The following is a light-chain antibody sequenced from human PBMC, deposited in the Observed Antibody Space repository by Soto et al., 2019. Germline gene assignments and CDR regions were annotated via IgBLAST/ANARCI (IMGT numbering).Light chain of an antibody. CDR2: DVS. CDR3: CSYAARYTLKV. CDR1: SSDVGAYNQ. V-gene: IGLV2-11*01. J-gene: IGLJ2*01. Sequence: QSALTQPRSVSGSPGQSVTISCTGTSSDVGAYNQVSWYQQHPGKAPKLMIYDVSKRPSGVPDRFSGSKSGNTASLTISGLQADDEADYYCCSYAARYTLKVFGGGTQLTVL.